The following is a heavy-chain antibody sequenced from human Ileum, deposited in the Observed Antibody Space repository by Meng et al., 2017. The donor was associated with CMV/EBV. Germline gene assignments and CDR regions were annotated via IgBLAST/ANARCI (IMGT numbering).Heavy chain of an antibody. V-gene: IGHV3-7*01. Sequence: GESLKISCAASGVTLSSHWMSWVRQAPGKGLEWVANIKEDGSEKNYVDSVRGRFTLSRDNAKNSLVLQMNGLRGEDTAVYYCARDYDRSLDFDYWGQGTRVTVSS. CDR3: ARDYDRSLDFDY. CDR2: IKEDGSEK. CDR1: GVTLSSHW. J-gene: IGHJ4*02. D-gene: IGHD3-9*01.